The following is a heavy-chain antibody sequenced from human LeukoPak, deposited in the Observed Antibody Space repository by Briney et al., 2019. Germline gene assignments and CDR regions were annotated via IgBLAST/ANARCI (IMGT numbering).Heavy chain of an antibody. Sequence: GGTLRLSCAASGFSFSSYGMSWVRQAPGKGLEWVSGISGSGGSTYYADSVKGRFTISRDNSKKTLYLQMNSLRAEDTAVYYCAKQRWFGELNYMDVWGKGTTVTVSS. CDR1: GFSFSSYG. CDR2: ISGSGGST. J-gene: IGHJ6*03. V-gene: IGHV3-23*01. CDR3: AKQRWFGELNYMDV. D-gene: IGHD3-10*01.